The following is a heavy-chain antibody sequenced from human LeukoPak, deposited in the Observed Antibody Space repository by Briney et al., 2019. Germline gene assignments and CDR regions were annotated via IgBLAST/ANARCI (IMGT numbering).Heavy chain of an antibody. CDR2: ISGSGSTI. V-gene: IGHV3-48*03. J-gene: IGHJ3*02. CDR1: GFTFSSYE. D-gene: IGHD3-9*01. Sequence: GGSLRLSCAASGFTFSSYEMNWVRQAPGKGLEWVSYISGSGSTIYYADSVKGRFTISRDNAKNSLYLQMNSLRAEDTAVYYCARVGYDILTGYYSPHPDYAFDIWGQGTMVTVSS. CDR3: ARVGYDILTGYYSPHPDYAFDI.